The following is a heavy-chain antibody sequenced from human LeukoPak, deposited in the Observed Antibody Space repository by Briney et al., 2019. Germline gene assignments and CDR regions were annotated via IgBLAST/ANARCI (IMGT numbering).Heavy chain of an antibody. CDR2: LSYSENT. CDR1: GDSISTEDFH. V-gene: IGHV4-39*02. CDR3: AVALIPVPGPSTFAV. D-gene: IGHD2-21*01. Sequence: SETLSLTCTVSGDSISTEDFHWVWIRQPPGKGLEWIGSLSYSENTFQNPSLKSRVTVSVDASKSPLSLRLGSVTAADTAVYYCAVALIPVPGPSTFAVWGQGTVATVSS. J-gene: IGHJ3*01.